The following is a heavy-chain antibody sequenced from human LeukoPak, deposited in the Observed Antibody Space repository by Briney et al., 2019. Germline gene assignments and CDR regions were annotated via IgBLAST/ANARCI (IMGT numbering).Heavy chain of an antibody. Sequence: PGGSLRLSCAASGFTFSGSAMHWVRQASGKGLEWVGRIRSKANSYATAYAASVKGRFTISRDDSKNTAYLQMNSLKTEDTAVYYCTTIQLLFPESYYYYYMDVWGKGTTVTVSS. CDR1: GFTFSGSA. J-gene: IGHJ6*03. V-gene: IGHV3-73*01. CDR3: TTIQLLFPESYYYYYMDV. CDR2: IRSKANSYAT. D-gene: IGHD5-18*01.